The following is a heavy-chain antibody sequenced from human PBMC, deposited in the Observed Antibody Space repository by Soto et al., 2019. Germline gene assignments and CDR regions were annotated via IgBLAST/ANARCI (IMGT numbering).Heavy chain of an antibody. CDR3: ATMKRARLDS. D-gene: IGHD6-25*01. V-gene: IGHV1-69*09. CDR2: INPTLDST. Sequence: QEQGVQSGPAMKEPGSSVKVSCRASGIMSSGYGFSWVRQAPGQGLEWVGRINPTLDSTQYAQNLQGRVSITVDKSSDTAYLEVTSLRLEDTAIYFCATMKRARLDSWGRGTVVTVSS. J-gene: IGHJ4*02. CDR1: GIMSSGYG.